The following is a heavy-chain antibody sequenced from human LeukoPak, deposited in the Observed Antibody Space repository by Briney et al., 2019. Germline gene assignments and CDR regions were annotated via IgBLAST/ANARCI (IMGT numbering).Heavy chain of an antibody. V-gene: IGHV3-15*01. CDR2: ILSKTDGGTT. CDR1: GFTFSNAW. CDR3: TTQARSYSGHFDY. Sequence: PGGSLRLSCAASGFTFSNAWMSWVRQAPGKGLEWVGRILSKTDGGTTNYAAPVRGGFTISRDDSKNTLYLQINSVKTEDTAVYYCTTQARSYSGHFDYWGPGTLVTVSS. D-gene: IGHD2-21*01. J-gene: IGHJ4*02.